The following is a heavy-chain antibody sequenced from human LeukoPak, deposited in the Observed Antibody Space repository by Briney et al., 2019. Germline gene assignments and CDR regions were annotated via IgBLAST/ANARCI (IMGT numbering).Heavy chain of an antibody. V-gene: IGHV3-7*04. CDR3: VRVDYRDEAIYY. Sequence: GGSLRLSCTASGFSFSGYWMTWVRQTPGKGLEWVANINQDGSKKSYVDSVRGRFTISRDSAKNSLYLQMNSLRAEDTAVYHCVRVDYRDEAIYYWGQGTLVTVSS. D-gene: IGHD4/OR15-4a*01. CDR1: GFSFSGYW. CDR2: INQDGSKK. J-gene: IGHJ4*02.